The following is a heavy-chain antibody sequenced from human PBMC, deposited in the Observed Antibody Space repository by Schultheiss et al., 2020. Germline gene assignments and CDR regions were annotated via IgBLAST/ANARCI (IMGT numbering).Heavy chain of an antibody. J-gene: IGHJ4*02. CDR3: ARGLQLWLFPGPLGY. D-gene: IGHD5-18*01. CDR1: GYTFTYRY. Sequence: ASVKVSCKASGYTFTYRYLHWVRQAPGQGLEWMGWINPNSGGTNYAQKFQGRVTMTTDTSTSTAYMELRSLRSDDTAVYYCARGLQLWLFPGPLGYWGQGTLVNVYS. V-gene: IGHV1-2*02. CDR2: INPNSGGT.